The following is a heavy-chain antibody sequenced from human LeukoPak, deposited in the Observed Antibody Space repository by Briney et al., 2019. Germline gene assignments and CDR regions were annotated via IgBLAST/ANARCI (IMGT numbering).Heavy chain of an antibody. D-gene: IGHD6-19*01. J-gene: IGHJ4*02. CDR2: ISAYNGNT. V-gene: IGHV1-18*04. CDR3: ARAKYSSGL. CDR1: GYTFTGYY. Sequence: ASEKVSCKASGYTFTGYYMHWVRQAPGQGLEWMGWISAYNGNTNYAQKLQGRVTMTTDTSTSTAYMELRSLRSDDTAVYYCARAKYSSGLWGQGTLVTVSS.